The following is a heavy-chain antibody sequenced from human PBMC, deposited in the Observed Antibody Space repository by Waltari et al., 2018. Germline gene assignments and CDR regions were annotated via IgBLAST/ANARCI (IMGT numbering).Heavy chain of an antibody. CDR1: GGSFSGYY. D-gene: IGHD6-13*01. CDR2: INHSGST. V-gene: IGHV4-34*01. Sequence: QVQLQQWGAGLLKPSETLSLTCAVYGGSFSGYYWSWIRQPPGKGLEWIGEINHSGSTNYTPSLRSRVTISVDTSKNQFSLRLSSVTAADTAVYFCARGLGIYRSVYFQHWGQGTLVTVSS. J-gene: IGHJ1*01. CDR3: ARGLGIYRSVYFQH.